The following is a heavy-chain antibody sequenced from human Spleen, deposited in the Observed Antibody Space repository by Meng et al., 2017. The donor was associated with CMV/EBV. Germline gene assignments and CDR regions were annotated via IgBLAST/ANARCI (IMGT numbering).Heavy chain of an antibody. CDR1: GFTFSSYS. CDR2: ISSSSSYI. CDR3: ARPGILEELERAPQRYYYYYYGMDV. J-gene: IGHJ6*02. D-gene: IGHD1-1*01. Sequence: GGSLRLSCAASGFTFSSYSMNWVRQAPGKGLEWVSSISSSSSYIYYADSVKGRFTISRDNAKNSLYLQMNSLRAEDTAVYYCARPGILEELERAPQRYYYYYYGMDVWGQGTLVTVSS. V-gene: IGHV3-21*01.